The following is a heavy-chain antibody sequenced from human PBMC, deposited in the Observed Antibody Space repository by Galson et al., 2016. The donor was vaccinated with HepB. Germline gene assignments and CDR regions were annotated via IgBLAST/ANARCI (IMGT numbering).Heavy chain of an antibody. Sequence: SLRLSCAGSGFTFSXXXMDXXXQAXXXGLXXLGXXXNKXXXHXXXYAXXVRGRFXXSRDDLKNXLYLRMTSLKTEDXXMYFCARRDDCGKVDCPLDSWGPXTLXTXSS. D-gene: IGHD2-21*01. CDR2: XXNKXXXHXX. CDR3: ARRDDCGKVDCPLDS. J-gene: IGHJ5*01. CDR1: GFTFSXXX. V-gene: IGHV3-72*01.